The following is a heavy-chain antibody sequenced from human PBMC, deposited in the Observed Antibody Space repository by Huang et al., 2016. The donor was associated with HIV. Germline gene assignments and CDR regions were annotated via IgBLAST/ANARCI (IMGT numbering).Heavy chain of an antibody. Sequence: QVQLVQSGAEVKKPGSSVKVSCKASGGSFRNFAIGWVRQAPGQGLEWMGGIIPTLGTASYAQNVQGRVTIIADESTSTAYMELSSLRSEDTAVYYCATVDYYDTSGPQRGYFDNWGQGTLVTVSS. CDR3: ATVDYYDTSGPQRGYFDN. CDR1: GGSFRNFA. CDR2: IIPTLGTA. D-gene: IGHD3-22*01. V-gene: IGHV1-69*01. J-gene: IGHJ4*02.